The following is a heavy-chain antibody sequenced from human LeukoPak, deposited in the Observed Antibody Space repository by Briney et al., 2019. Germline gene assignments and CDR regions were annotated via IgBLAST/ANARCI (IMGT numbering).Heavy chain of an antibody. Sequence: SETLSLTCAVYGGSFIGYYWSWIRQPPGKGLEWIGEINHSGSTNYNPSLKSRVTISVDTSKNQFSLKLSSVTAADTAVYYCARTYYYDSSIYYYEDSWGQGTLVTVSS. D-gene: IGHD3-22*01. J-gene: IGHJ4*02. CDR1: GGSFIGYY. V-gene: IGHV4-34*01. CDR2: INHSGST. CDR3: ARTYYYDSSIYYYEDS.